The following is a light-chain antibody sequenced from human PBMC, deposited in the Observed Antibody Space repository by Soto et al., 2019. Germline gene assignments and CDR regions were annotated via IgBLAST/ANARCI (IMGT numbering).Light chain of an antibody. Sequence: QSVLTQPAPVSASPGQSITISCTGVNSDSGGYHYVSCYQQHPGKDPKLLIFDVTNRPSAVSDRFSGSESGTTASLAIPGLQADGEADYYFSSFGRKRSLEVFGTGTKVPVL. CDR3: SSFGRKRSLEV. V-gene: IGLV2-14*01. CDR2: DVT. CDR1: NSDSGGYHY. J-gene: IGLJ1*01.